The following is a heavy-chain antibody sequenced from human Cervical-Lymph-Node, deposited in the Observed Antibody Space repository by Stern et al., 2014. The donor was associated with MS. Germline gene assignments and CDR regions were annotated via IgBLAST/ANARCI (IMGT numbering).Heavy chain of an antibody. D-gene: IGHD3-10*01. CDR3: ARDKYDASGSYELGY. J-gene: IGHJ4*02. V-gene: IGHV1-46*01. CDR2: INPSGGST. CDR1: GYTFTSYY. Sequence: QVQLVESGAEVQKPGASVKVSCKASGYTFTSYYMHWVRQAPGQRLEWMGIINPSGGSTSYAPKFQGRVTMTREQSPSKCTTEMSSLRSEDAAVYYCARDKYDASGSYELGYWGQGTLVTVSS.